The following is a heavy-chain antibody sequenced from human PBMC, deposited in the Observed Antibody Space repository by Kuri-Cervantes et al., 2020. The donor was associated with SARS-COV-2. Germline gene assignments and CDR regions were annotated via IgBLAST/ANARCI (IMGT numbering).Heavy chain of an antibody. V-gene: IGHV1-69*05. J-gene: IGHJ5*02. Sequence: SVKVSCKASGGTFSSYTISWVRQAPGQGLEWMGGIIPIFGTANYAQKFQGRVTITTDESTSTAYMELSSLRSEDTAVYYCARSPLGVVTHHWFDPWGQGTLVTVSS. CDR2: IIPIFGTA. D-gene: IGHD3-3*01. CDR3: ARSPLGVVTHHWFDP. CDR1: GGTFSSYT.